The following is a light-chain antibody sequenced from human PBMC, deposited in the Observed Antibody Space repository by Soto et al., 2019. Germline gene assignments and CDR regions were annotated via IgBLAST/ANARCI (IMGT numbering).Light chain of an antibody. CDR2: DTS. V-gene: IGKV3-11*01. Sequence: EIMLTQSPATLSLSPGERGTLSCRASQSVGAYLSWYQQKPGQAPRLLSYDTSNRAAGVPARFSGSGSGTDFTLTITSLEPEDFAVYYCLQRTNWLFTFGPGTTVDLK. CDR1: QSVGAY. CDR3: LQRTNWLFT. J-gene: IGKJ3*01.